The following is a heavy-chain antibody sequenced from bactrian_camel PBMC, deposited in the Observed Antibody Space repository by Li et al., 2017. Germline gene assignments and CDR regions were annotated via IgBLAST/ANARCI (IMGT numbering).Heavy chain of an antibody. V-gene: IGHV3S1*01. D-gene: IGHD3*01. CDR2: IHTGGGTP. Sequence: HVQLVECGGGSVQAGGSLRHSCAASGYAYSSYCMGWFRQAPGKERAGVAAIHTGGGTPYYSNSVKGRFPIARDNAKNTLYLQMTDLKPEDTAMYYSASDVQLSPREFNMIRTANYWGQGTQVTVS. J-gene: IGHJ4*01. CDR3: ASDVQLSPREFNMIRTANY. CDR1: GYAYSSYC.